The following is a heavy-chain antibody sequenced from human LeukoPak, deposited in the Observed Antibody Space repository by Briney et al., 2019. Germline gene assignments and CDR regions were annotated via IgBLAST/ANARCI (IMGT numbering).Heavy chain of an antibody. CDR2: IIPILGIA. Sequence: SVKASCKASGGTFSSYAISWVRQAPGQGLEWMGRIIPILGIANYAQKFQGRVTITADKSTSTAYMELSSLRSEDTAVYYCARRRDGYNPLDYWGQGTLVTVSS. J-gene: IGHJ4*02. V-gene: IGHV1-69*04. D-gene: IGHD5-24*01. CDR1: GGTFSSYA. CDR3: ARRRDGYNPLDY.